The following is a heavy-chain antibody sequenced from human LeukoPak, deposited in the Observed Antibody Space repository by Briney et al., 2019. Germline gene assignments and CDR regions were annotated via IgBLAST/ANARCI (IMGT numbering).Heavy chain of an antibody. CDR3: ARVTGGWYPKNFDY. V-gene: IGHV3-7*01. D-gene: IGHD6-19*01. CDR2: IKQDGSEK. J-gene: IGHJ4*02. Sequence: PGGSLRLSCAASGFTFSSYWMSWVRQAPGKGPEWVANIKQDGSEKYYVDSVKGRFTISRDNAKNSLYLQMNSLRAEDTAVYYCARVTGGWYPKNFDYWGEGTLVTVSS. CDR1: GFTFSSYW.